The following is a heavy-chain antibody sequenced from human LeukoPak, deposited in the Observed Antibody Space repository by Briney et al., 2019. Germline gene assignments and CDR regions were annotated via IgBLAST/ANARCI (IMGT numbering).Heavy chain of an antibody. J-gene: IGHJ4*02. CDR2: MSAYNDRT. Sequence: GGSLRLSCAASGFTFSNTAMSWVRQTPGKGLEWVATMSAYNDRTHYADSVRGRFTVSRDNSKNTLSLQMNSLREDDTAVYYCAQELSDIFVVRTDSWGQGTLVTVSS. V-gene: IGHV3-23*01. CDR1: GFTFSNTA. CDR3: AQELSDIFVVRTDS. D-gene: IGHD3-9*01.